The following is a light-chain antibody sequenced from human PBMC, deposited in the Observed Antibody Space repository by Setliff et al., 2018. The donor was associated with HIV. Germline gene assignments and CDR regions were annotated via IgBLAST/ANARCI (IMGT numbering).Light chain of an antibody. CDR2: DVN. CDR3: CSWAGSSTYV. V-gene: IGLV2-23*02. J-gene: IGLJ1*01. CDR1: SSDVGGYYY. Sequence: QSVLTQPASVSGSPGQSIANSCTGTSSDVGGYYYVSWYQQHPGKAPKVMIYDVNKRPSGVSNRFSGPKSGNTASLTISGLQAEDEADYYCCSWAGSSTYVFGTGTKVTVL.